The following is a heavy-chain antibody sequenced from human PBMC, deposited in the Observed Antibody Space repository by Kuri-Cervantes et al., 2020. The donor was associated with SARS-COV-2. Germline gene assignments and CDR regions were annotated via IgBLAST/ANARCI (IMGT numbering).Heavy chain of an antibody. CDR1: GFTFSGSA. V-gene: IGHV3-73*01. CDR2: IRSKANNYAT. D-gene: IGHD5-24*01. CDR3: AKVEMASTGGFDY. Sequence: GGSLRLSCVASGFTFSGSAMHWVRQASGKGLEWVGRIRSKANNYATAYVASVKGRFTISRDDSKNTAYLQMNSLRAEDTAVYYCAKVEMASTGGFDYWGQGTLVTVSS. J-gene: IGHJ4*02.